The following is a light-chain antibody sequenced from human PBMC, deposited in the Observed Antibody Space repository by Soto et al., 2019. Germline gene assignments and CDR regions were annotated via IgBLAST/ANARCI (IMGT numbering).Light chain of an antibody. CDR3: QQYGSSRSWT. V-gene: IGKV3-20*01. CDR2: GAS. Sequence: ETVLTQSPGTLSLSPWERATLSGRASQSVSSSYLAWYQQKSGQAPRLLIYGASSRATGIPDRFSGSGSGTDFTLTISRLEAEDFAVYYCQQYGSSRSWTFGQGTKVDIK. J-gene: IGKJ1*01. CDR1: QSVSSSY.